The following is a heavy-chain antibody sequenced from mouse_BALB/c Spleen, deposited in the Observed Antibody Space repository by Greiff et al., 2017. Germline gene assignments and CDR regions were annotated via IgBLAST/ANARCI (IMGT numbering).Heavy chain of an antibody. CDR1: GFNIKDTY. J-gene: IGHJ2*01. D-gene: IGHD1-1*01. V-gene: IGHV14-3*02. CDR3: ARREVVAPTHFDY. Sequence: VQLQQSGAELVKPGASVKLSCTASGFNIKDTYMHWVKQRPEQGLEWIGRIDPANGNTKYDPKFQGKATITADTSSNTAYLQLSSLTSEDTAVYYCARREVVAPTHFDYWGQGTTLTVSS. CDR2: IDPANGNT.